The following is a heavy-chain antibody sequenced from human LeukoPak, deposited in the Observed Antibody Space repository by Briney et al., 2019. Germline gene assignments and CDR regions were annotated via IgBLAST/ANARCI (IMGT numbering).Heavy chain of an antibody. D-gene: IGHD2-15*01. CDR1: GGSISSYY. CDR3: AKVEGYCSGGSCYRNDY. Sequence: SETLSLTCTVSGGSISSYYWSWIRQPPGKGLEWIGSIYYSGSTYYNPSLKSRVTISVDTSKNQFSLKLSSVTAADTAVYYCAKVEGYCSGGSCYRNDYWGQGTLVTVSS. CDR2: IYYSGST. V-gene: IGHV4-59*05. J-gene: IGHJ4*02.